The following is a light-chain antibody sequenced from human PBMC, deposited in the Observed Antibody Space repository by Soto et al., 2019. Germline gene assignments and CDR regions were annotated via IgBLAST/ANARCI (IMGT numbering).Light chain of an antibody. CDR2: KAS. J-gene: IGKJ1*01. Sequence: DIQMTQSPSTLSASVGARVTITCRASQSISSWLAWYQQKPGKAPKLLIYKASSLEGGVPSRFSGSGSGTECTLTISSLQPDDFATYYCQQYNSYPWTFGQGPKVEIK. CDR3: QQYNSYPWT. V-gene: IGKV1-5*03. CDR1: QSISSW.